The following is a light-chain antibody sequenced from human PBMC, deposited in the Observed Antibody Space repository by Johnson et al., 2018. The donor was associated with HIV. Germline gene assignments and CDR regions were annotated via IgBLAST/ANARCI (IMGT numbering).Light chain of an antibody. CDR3: GTWDSSLSAYV. CDR1: SSNIGNNS. Sequence: QSVLTQPPSVSAAPGQKVTISCSGSSSNIGNNSVSWYQQLPGTAPKLLIYENNKRPSGIPDRFSGSKSGTSATLGITGLQTGDEADYYCGTWDSSLSAYVFVTGTKVTVL. CDR2: ENN. V-gene: IGLV1-51*02. J-gene: IGLJ1*01.